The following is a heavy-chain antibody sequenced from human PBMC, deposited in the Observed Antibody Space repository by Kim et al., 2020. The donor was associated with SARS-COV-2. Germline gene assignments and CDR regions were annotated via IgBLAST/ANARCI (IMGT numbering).Heavy chain of an antibody. J-gene: IGHJ5*02. Sequence: SETLSLTCTVSGGSVSSGSTSWGWVRQPPGKGLEWIGTFHFSGRAYYNASLQSRVTVSVDTSKNHFSLRLTSVTTADTGDYYCARQPTGYPSWVDPWGRG. CDR3: ARQPTGYPSWVDP. CDR2: FHFSGRA. D-gene: IGHD3-9*01. CDR1: GGSVSSGSTS. V-gene: IGHV4-39*01.